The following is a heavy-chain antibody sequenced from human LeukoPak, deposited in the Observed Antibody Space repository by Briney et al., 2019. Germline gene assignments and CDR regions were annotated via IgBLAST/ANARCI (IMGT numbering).Heavy chain of an antibody. J-gene: IGHJ4*02. CDR1: GGSISSYY. CDR3: ARGGGVVNFDY. D-gene: IGHD4-23*01. V-gene: IGHV4-59*12. Sequence: SETLSLTCTVSGGSISSYYWSWIRQPPGKGLEWIGYIYHSGSTYYNPSLKSRVTISVDRSKNQFSLKLSSVTAADTAVYYCARGGGVVNFDYWGQGTLVTVSS. CDR2: IYHSGST.